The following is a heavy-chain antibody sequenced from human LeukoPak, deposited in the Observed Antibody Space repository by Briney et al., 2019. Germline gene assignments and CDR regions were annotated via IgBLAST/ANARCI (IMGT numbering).Heavy chain of an antibody. J-gene: IGHJ4*02. CDR3: ARGVAVAGMADY. CDR1: GDSISSSGYY. Sequence: SETLSLTCSVSGDSISSSGYYWDWIRQPPGKGLEWIGSIYYSGSTYYNPSLKSRVTISVDTSKNQFSLKLSSVTAADTAVYYCARGVAVAGMADYWGQGTLVTVSS. V-gene: IGHV4-39*07. CDR2: IYYSGST. D-gene: IGHD6-19*01.